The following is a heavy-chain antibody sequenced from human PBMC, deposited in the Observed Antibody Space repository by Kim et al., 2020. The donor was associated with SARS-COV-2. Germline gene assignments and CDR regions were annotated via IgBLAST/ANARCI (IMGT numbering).Heavy chain of an antibody. Sequence: SETLSLTCTVSGGSISSSSYYWGWIRQPPGKGLEWIGNIYYSGSTYCNPSLQSRVTISVDTSKNQFSLKLSSVTAADTAVYYCARKYGDYNFDYWGQGILVSVSS. V-gene: IGHV4-39*01. J-gene: IGHJ4*02. CDR3: ARKYGDYNFDY. D-gene: IGHD4-17*01. CDR1: GGSISSSSYY. CDR2: IYYSGST.